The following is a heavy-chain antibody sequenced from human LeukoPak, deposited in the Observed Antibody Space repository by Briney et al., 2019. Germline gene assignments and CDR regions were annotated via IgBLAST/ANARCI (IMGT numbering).Heavy chain of an antibody. J-gene: IGHJ4*02. CDR1: GFTFSSYG. Sequence: PGGTLRLSCAASGFTFSSYGMSWVRQAPGKGLEWVSAISGSGGSAYYADSVKGRFTISRDNSKNTLYLQMNSLRAEDTAVYYCAKAVPYYDMGYWGQGTLVTVSS. D-gene: IGHD3-9*01. CDR2: ISGSGGSA. CDR3: AKAVPYYDMGY. V-gene: IGHV3-23*01.